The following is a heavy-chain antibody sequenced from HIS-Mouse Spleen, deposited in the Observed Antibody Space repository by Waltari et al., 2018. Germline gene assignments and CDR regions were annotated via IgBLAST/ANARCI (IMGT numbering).Heavy chain of an antibody. Sequence: QLQLQESGPGLAKPSETLSPTCTVPGGPICSTCYYWGRIRQPPGKGLEWIGSIYYSGSTYYNPSLKSRVTISVDTSKNQFSLKLSSVTAADTAVYYCAREIPYSSSWYDWYFDLWGRGTLVTVSS. CDR2: IYYSGST. J-gene: IGHJ2*01. CDR3: AREIPYSSSWYDWYFDL. CDR1: GGPICSTCYY. V-gene: IGHV4-39*07. D-gene: IGHD6-13*01.